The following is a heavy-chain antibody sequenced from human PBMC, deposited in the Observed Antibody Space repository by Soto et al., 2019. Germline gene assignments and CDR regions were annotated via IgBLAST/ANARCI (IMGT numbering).Heavy chain of an antibody. V-gene: IGHV3-33*08. D-gene: IGHD2-15*01. CDR3: AAWADGATEVH. CDR1: GFTFSGYC. J-gene: IGHJ2*01. CDR2: ICSDASIP. Sequence: PGGSLRLSCEASGFTFSGYCMHWVRRVPGKGLEWVSRICSDASIPYYAGSVEGRFTISRGNAKTTLYLQMNNLRAEDTAVYYCAAWADGATEVHGGR.